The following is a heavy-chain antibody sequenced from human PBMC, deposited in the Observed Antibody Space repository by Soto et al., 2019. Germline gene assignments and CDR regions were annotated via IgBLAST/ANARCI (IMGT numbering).Heavy chain of an antibody. J-gene: IGHJ5*02. V-gene: IGHV4-34*01. CDR3: ARVGARHFSLNRWFDP. CDR2: INHSGST. D-gene: IGHD3-3*02. Sequence: SETLSLTCAVYGGSFSGYYWSWIRQPPGKGLEWIGEINHSGSTNYNPSLKSRVTISVDTSKNQFSLKLSSVTAADTAVYYCARVGARHFSLNRWFDPWGQGTLVTSPQ. CDR1: GGSFSGYY.